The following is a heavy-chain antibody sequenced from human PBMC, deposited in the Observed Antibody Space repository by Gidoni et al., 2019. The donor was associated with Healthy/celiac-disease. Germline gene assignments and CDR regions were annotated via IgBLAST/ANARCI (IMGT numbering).Heavy chain of an antibody. J-gene: IGHJ4*02. CDR2: IRSKAYGGTT. V-gene: IGHV3-49*04. D-gene: IGHD6-19*01. CDR3: TRVWDSSGWYGGGY. CDR1: GFPFGDYA. Sequence: EVQLVESGGGLVQPGRSLRLSCTASGFPFGDYAMSWVRQAPGKGLEWVGFIRSKAYGGTTEYAASVKGRFTISRDDSKSIAYLQMNSLKTEDTAVYYCTRVWDSSGWYGGGYWGQGTLVTVSS.